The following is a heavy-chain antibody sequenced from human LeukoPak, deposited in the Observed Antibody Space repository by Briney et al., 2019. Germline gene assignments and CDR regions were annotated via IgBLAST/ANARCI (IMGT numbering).Heavy chain of an antibody. CDR1: GFTFSSYA. J-gene: IGHJ4*02. CDR3: ARAQVRGAAMDY. Sequence: GGSLRLSCAASGFTFSSYAMHWVRQAPGKGLEYVSAISSNGGSTYYANSVKGRFTISRDNSKNTLYLQMNSLRAEDTAVYYCARAQVRGAAMDYWGQGTLVTVSS. D-gene: IGHD2-2*01. CDR2: ISSNGGST. V-gene: IGHV3-64*01.